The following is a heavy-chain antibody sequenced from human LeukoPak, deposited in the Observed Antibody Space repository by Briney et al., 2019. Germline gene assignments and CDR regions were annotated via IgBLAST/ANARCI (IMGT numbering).Heavy chain of an antibody. D-gene: IGHD6-19*01. Sequence: SETPSLTCTVSGGSISSYYWSWIRQPAGKGLEWIGRIYTSGSTNYNPSLKSRVTMSVDTSKNQFSLKLSSVTAADTAVYYCARGIVAVAGTWFDPWGQGTLVTVSS. J-gene: IGHJ5*02. CDR1: GGSISSYY. V-gene: IGHV4-4*07. CDR2: IYTSGST. CDR3: ARGIVAVAGTWFDP.